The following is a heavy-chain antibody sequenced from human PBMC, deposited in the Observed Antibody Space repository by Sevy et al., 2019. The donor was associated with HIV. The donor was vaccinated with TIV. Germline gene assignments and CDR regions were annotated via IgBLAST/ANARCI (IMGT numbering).Heavy chain of an antibody. CDR1: GFTFSKYW. CDR3: ARKYDSSGYFDY. J-gene: IGHJ4*02. D-gene: IGHD3-22*01. V-gene: IGHV3-74*01. Sequence: GGSLRLSCEVSGFTFSKYWMHWVRQAPGKGLVWVSRINGDGNSPIYADSVQGRFTISRDNAKNTLFLQMNSLRAEDTGIYYCARKYDSSGYFDYWGQGTLVTVSS. CDR2: INGDGNSP.